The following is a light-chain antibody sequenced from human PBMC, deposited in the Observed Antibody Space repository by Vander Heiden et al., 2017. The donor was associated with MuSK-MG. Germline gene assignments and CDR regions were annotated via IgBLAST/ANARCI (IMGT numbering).Light chain of an antibody. CDR1: SSDVGGYNY. CDR2: DVR. J-gene: IGLJ1*01. V-gene: IGLV2-14*03. Sequence: QSALTQPASVSGSPGQSITISCTGTSSDVGGYNYVSWYQQHPGQAPKLMIYDVRNRTSGVSYRFSGSKSGNTASLTISGLQAEDEDDYYCSAYTSSSTSFGSGTKVTVL. CDR3: SAYTSSSTS.